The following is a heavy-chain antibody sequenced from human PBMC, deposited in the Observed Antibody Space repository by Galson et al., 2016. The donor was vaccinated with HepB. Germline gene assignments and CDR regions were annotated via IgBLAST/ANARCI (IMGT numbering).Heavy chain of an antibody. D-gene: IGHD2-2*01. J-gene: IGHJ1*01. Sequence: SVKVSCKASGGTFSNYAINWVRQAPGQGLDWMGRIIPVVDTTDYAQKFQGRVTVTADKSTNTAYLELSSLRFDDTAVYFCLPVPLEQPEYFQDWGQGTLVTVSS. CDR1: GGTFSNYA. CDR2: IIPVVDTT. CDR3: LPVPLEQPEYFQD. V-gene: IGHV1-69*04.